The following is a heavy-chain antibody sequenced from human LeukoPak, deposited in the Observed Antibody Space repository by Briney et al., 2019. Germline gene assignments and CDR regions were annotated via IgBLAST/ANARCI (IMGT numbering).Heavy chain of an antibody. V-gene: IGHV3-30*02. J-gene: IGHJ4*02. CDR3: AKAGPSMEGGNYY. Sequence: GGTLRLSCAASGFTFSTYGMHWVRQAPGKGLEWVAFIRYDGNYKYYADSVKGRFTTSRDNSKNTLYLQMNSLRAEDTAMYYCAKAGPSMEGGNYYWGQGTLVTVSS. D-gene: IGHD3-16*01. CDR1: GFTFSTYG. CDR2: IRYDGNYK.